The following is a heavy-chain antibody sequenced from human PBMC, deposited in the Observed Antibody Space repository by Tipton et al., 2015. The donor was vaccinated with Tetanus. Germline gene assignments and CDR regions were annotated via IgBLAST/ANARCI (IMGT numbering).Heavy chain of an antibody. CDR1: GGSISSYY. V-gene: IGHV4-59*01. Sequence: LRLSCTVSGGSISSYYWSWIRQPPGKGLEWIGYIYYSGSTNYNPSLKSRVTISVDTSKNQFSLKLSSVTAADTAVYYCARCLDRSGGSCYWFDPWGQGTLVTVSS. CDR3: ARCLDRSGGSCYWFDP. D-gene: IGHD2-15*01. CDR2: IYYSGST. J-gene: IGHJ5*02.